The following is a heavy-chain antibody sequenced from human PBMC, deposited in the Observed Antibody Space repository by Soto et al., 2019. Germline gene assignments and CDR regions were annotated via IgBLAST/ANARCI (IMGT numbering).Heavy chain of an antibody. Sequence: GASVKGSCKASGYTFTGYYMHWVRQAPGQGLEWMGIVNPSGGSSTYAQRFQGRVTMTRDTSTSTVYMELSSLRSEDTAVYYCARENYYDTSCYPFDYWGRGTLVTVSS. CDR1: GYTFTGYY. CDR2: VNPSGGSS. D-gene: IGHD3-22*01. J-gene: IGHJ4*02. V-gene: IGHV1-46*01. CDR3: ARENYYDTSCYPFDY.